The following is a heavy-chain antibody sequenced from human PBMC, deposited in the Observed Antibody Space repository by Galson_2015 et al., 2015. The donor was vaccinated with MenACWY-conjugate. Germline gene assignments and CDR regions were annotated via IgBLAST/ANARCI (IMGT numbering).Heavy chain of an antibody. CDR1: GGSISIGGYS. CDR3: AREGEGSWYFDL. Sequence: TLSLTCAVSGGSISIGGYSWSWIRQPPGKGLEWIGYIYHNGFTYYNPSLKSRVTISVDRSKNQFSLKLTSVTAADTAVYYCAREGEGSWYFDLWGRGTLVTVSS. D-gene: IGHD3-10*01. V-gene: IGHV4-30-2*01. J-gene: IGHJ2*01. CDR2: IYHNGFT.